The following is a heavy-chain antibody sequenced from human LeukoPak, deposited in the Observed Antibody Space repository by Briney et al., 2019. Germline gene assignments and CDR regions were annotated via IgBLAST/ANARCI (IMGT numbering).Heavy chain of an antibody. CDR3: ARDRMEVYYYYMDV. V-gene: IGHV4-34*01. Sequence: SETLSLTCAVYGGSFSGYYWSWIRQPPGKGLEWIGEINHSGSTNYNPSLKSRVTISVDTSKNQFSLKLSSVTAADTAVYYCARDRMEVYYYYMDVWGKGTTVTVSS. D-gene: IGHD2-8*01. CDR1: GGSFSGYY. J-gene: IGHJ6*03. CDR2: INHSGST.